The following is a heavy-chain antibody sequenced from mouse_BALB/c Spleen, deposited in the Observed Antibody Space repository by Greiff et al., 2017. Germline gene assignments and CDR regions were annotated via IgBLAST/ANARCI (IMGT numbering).Heavy chain of an antibody. CDR3: ARNRYDKFAY. J-gene: IGHJ3*01. CDR1: GYSITSDYA. V-gene: IGHV3-2*02. CDR2: ISYSGST. D-gene: IGHD2-14*01. Sequence: EVQGVESGPGLVKPSQSLSLTCTVTGYSITSDYAWNWIRQFPGNKLEWMGYISYSGSTSYNPSLKSRISITRDTSKNQFFLQLNSVTTEDTATYYCARNRYDKFAYWGQGTLVTVSA.